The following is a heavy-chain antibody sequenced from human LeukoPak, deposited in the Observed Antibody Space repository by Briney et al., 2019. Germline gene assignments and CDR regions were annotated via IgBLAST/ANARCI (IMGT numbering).Heavy chain of an antibody. CDR1: GGSISSGGYY. CDR3: ATWAYSSSSASDY. V-gene: IGHV4-31*03. Sequence: PSETLSLTCTVSGGSISSGGYYWSWIRQHLGKGLEWIGYIYYSGSTYYNLSLKSRVTISVDTSKNQFSLKLSSVTAADTAVYYCATWAYSSSSASDYWGQGTLVTVSS. J-gene: IGHJ4*02. D-gene: IGHD6-6*01. CDR2: IYYSGST.